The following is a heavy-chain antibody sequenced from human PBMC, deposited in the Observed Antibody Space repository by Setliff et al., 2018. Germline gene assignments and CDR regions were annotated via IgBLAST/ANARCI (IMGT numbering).Heavy chain of an antibody. CDR1: GFTFSSYR. J-gene: IGHJ4*02. V-gene: IGHV3-33*08. CDR2: IWDDGGNK. Sequence: GGSLKISCAASGFTFSSYRMHWVRQAPGKGLEWVAVIWDDGGNKYHADSVKGRFTISRDNSKNTLYLQMNSLRPEDTAVYYLARTCSVSGCYGGLESWGQGTPVTVS. CDR3: ARTCSVSGCYGGLES. D-gene: IGHD2-15*01.